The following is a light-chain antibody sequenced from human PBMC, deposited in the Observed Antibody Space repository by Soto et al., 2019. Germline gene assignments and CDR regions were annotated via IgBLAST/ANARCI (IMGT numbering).Light chain of an antibody. J-gene: IGKJ1*01. Sequence: EIVMTQSQATLSVSPGERATLSCSASQSVSNNLAWYQQKPGQAPRLLIYGASTRATGIPARFSGSGSGTEFTLTISSLQSEDFAVYYCQQYNNWPPWTFGQGTKVEIK. CDR3: QQYNNWPPWT. V-gene: IGKV3-15*01. CDR1: QSVSNN. CDR2: GAS.